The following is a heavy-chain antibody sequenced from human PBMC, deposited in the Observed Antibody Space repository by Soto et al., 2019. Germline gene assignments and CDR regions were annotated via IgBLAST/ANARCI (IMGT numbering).Heavy chain of an antibody. CDR3: ARDPPILTGL. J-gene: IGHJ4*02. CDR2: IYYSGST. V-gene: IGHV4-31*03. Sequence: SETLSLTCTVSGGSISSGGYYWSWIRQHPGKGLEWIGYIYYSGSTYYNPSLKSRVTISVDTSKNQFSLKLSSVTAADTAVYYCARDPPILTGLWGQGTLVTVSS. D-gene: IGHD3-9*01. CDR1: GGSISSGGYY.